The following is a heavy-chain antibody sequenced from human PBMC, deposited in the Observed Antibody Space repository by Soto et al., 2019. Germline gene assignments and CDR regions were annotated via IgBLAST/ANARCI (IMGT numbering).Heavy chain of an antibody. D-gene: IGHD2-2*01. V-gene: IGHV5-10-1*01. CDR2: IDPSDSYT. J-gene: IGHJ6*02. CDR3: ARLNEYCSSTSCYGANYYYGMDV. CDR1: GYSLTSYW. Sequence: PGESLKISCKGSGYSLTSYWISWVRQMPGKGLEWMGRIDPSDSYTNYSPSFQGHVTISADKSISTAYLQWSSLKASDTAMYYCARLNEYCSSTSCYGANYYYGMDVWGQGTTVTVSS.